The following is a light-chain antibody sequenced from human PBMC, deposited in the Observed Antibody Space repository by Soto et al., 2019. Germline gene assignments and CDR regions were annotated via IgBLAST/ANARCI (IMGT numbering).Light chain of an antibody. V-gene: IGKV1-39*01. CDR1: ESISSY. J-gene: IGKJ1*01. CDR2: AAS. CDR3: QQSYNWPRT. Sequence: DIQMTQSPATLSSSVGDRVTITCRASESISSYLTWYQQKPGQAPKLLMYAASSLHSGVPSRFSGSGSGTDFTLTISSLEPEDFATYYCQQSYNWPRTFGQGTKVDIK.